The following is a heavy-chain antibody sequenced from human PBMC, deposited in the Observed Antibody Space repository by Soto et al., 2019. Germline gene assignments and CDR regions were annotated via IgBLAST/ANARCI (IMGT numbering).Heavy chain of an antibody. CDR2: INPNSGGT. CDR1: GYTFTGYY. J-gene: IGHJ6*02. Sequence: ASAKVSCKASGYTFTGYYMHWVRQAPGQGLEWMGWINPNSGGTNYAQKFQGRVTLTRDTSISTAYMELSRLRSDDTAVYYCARAQYSSGWYRTNYYYYGMDVWGQGTTVTVSS. V-gene: IGHV1-2*02. CDR3: ARAQYSSGWYRTNYYYYGMDV. D-gene: IGHD6-19*01.